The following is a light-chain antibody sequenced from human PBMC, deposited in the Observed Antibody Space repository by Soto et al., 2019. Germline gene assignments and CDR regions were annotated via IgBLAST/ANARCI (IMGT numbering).Light chain of an antibody. CDR3: RSYTSSSTLV. CDR1: SSDVGGYNY. V-gene: IGLV2-14*01. CDR2: DVS. Sequence: QSVLTQPASVSGSPGQSSTISCTGTSSDVGGYNYVSWYQQHPGKAPKLMIYDVSNRPSGVSNRFSGSKSGNTASLTISGLQAEDEADYYCRSYTSSSTLVFGGGTKLTVL. J-gene: IGLJ2*01.